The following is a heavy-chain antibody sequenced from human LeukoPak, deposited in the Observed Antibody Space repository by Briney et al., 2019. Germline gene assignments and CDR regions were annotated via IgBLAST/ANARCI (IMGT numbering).Heavy chain of an antibody. D-gene: IGHD3-16*01. Sequence: SETLSLTCTVSGGSIRSGTYYWSWMRQPAGKGLEWIGRIYTSGSTNYNPSLKSRVTISVDTSKNQFSLKLSSVTAADTAVYYCARDLGPYWAFYYNMDVWGKGTTVTVS. CDR3: ARDLGPYWAFYYNMDV. CDR1: GGSIRSGTYY. J-gene: IGHJ6*03. V-gene: IGHV4-61*02. CDR2: IYTSGST.